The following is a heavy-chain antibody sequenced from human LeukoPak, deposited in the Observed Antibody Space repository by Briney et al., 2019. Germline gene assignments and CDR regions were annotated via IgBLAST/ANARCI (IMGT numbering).Heavy chain of an antibody. J-gene: IGHJ4*02. CDR1: GYPFTGYH. V-gene: IGHV1-18*04. Sequence: GASVKVSCKASGYPFTGYHLHWVRQAPGQGLEWMGWISAYNGNTNYAQKLQGRVTMTTDTSTSTAYMELRSLRSDDTAVYYCARDSPTYSSSSPSDYWGQGTLVTVSS. CDR3: ARDSPTYSSSSPSDY. CDR2: ISAYNGNT. D-gene: IGHD6-6*01.